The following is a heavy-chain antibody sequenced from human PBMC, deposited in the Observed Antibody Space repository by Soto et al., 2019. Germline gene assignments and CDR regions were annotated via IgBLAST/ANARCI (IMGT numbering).Heavy chain of an antibody. V-gene: IGHV3-30*18. D-gene: IGHD5-18*01. Sequence: RRLSCAASGFTFSSYGMHWVRQAPGKGLEWVAVISYDGSNKYYADSVKGRFTISRDNSKNTLYLQMNSLRAGDTAVYYCAKVGTAMAVYYYGMDVWGQGTTVTVSS. CDR2: ISYDGSNK. J-gene: IGHJ6*02. CDR1: GFTFSSYG. CDR3: AKVGTAMAVYYYGMDV.